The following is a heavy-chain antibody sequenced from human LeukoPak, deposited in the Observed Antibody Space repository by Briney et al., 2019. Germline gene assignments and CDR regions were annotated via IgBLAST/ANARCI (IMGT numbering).Heavy chain of an antibody. CDR2: IYYSGST. Sequence: SETLSLTCTVSGGSISSYYWSWIRQPPGKGLEWIGYIYYSGSTNYNPSLKSRVTISVDTSKNQFSLNLSSVTAADTAVYYCARGARGSYSYWGQGTLVTVSS. J-gene: IGHJ4*02. V-gene: IGHV4-59*08. CDR3: ARGARGSYSY. D-gene: IGHD1-26*01. CDR1: GGSISSYY.